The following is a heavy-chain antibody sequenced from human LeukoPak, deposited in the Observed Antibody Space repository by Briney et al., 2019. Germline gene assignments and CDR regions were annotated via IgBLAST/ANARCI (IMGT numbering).Heavy chain of an antibody. D-gene: IGHD4-17*01. V-gene: IGHV3-23*01. Sequence: GGSLRLSWAASGXIFNTYAMSWVRQAPGKGLGWVSTIRGSGESTHYADSVQGRFTISRDNSKNTLYLQMNRLRAEDTAVYYCAKEDGDYALSGLHYWGQGTLVTVSS. CDR3: AKEDGDYALSGLHY. CDR2: IRGSGEST. J-gene: IGHJ4*02. CDR1: GXIFNTYA.